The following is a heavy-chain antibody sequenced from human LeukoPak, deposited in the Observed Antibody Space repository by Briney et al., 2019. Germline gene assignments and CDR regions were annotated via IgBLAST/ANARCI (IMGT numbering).Heavy chain of an antibody. V-gene: IGHV3-11*06. CDR1: GFTFSDYY. J-gene: IGHJ5*02. D-gene: IGHD3-9*01. Sequence: GGSLRLSCAASGFTFSDYYMSWIRQAPGKGLEWVSSISSSSGYIYYADSTKGRFTISRDNAKNSLYLQMNSLRAEDTAVCYCARDQKYYDILTGSNWFDPWGQGTLVTVSS. CDR2: ISSSSGYI. CDR3: ARDQKYYDILTGSNWFDP.